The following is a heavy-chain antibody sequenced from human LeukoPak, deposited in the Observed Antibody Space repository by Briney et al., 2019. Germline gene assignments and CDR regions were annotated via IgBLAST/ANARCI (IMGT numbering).Heavy chain of an antibody. CDR2: ISWNSGSI. Sequence: GGSLRLSCAASGFTFDDYAMHWVRQAPGKGLEWVSGISWNSGSIGYADSVKGRFTISRDNAKNSLYLQMNGLRAEDTAVYYCARGATDVTRWFDPWGQGTRVTVSS. D-gene: IGHD1-1*01. V-gene: IGHV3-9*01. J-gene: IGHJ5*02. CDR1: GFTFDDYA. CDR3: ARGATDVTRWFDP.